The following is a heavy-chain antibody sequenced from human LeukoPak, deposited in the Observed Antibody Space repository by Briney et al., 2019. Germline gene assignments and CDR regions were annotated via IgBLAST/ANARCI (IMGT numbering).Heavy chain of an antibody. CDR1: GGSISSGDYY. V-gene: IGHV4-30-4*08. D-gene: IGHD3-3*01. J-gene: IGHJ4*02. Sequence: SETLSLTCTVSGGSISSGDYYWSWIRQPPGKGLEWIGYIYYSGSTYYNPSLKSRVTISVDTSTNQFSLKLSSVTAADTAVYYCARVENDFWSGYPTHFDYWGQGTLVTVSS. CDR2: IYYSGST. CDR3: ARVENDFWSGYPTHFDY.